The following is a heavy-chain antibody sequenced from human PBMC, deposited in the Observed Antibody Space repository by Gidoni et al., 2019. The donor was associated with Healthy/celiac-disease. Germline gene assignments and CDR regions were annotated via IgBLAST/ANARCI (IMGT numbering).Heavy chain of an antibody. V-gene: IGHV1-46*01. Sequence: QVQLVQSGAEVKKPGASVKVSCKASGYTFTSYYMHWVRQAPGQGLEWMGIINPSGGSTSYAQKFQGRVTMTRDTSTSTVYMELSSLRSEDTAVYYCARVPIYDSSGYTEGYYFDYWGQGTLVTVSS. CDR3: ARVPIYDSSGYTEGYYFDY. D-gene: IGHD3-22*01. CDR1: GYTFTSYY. J-gene: IGHJ4*02. CDR2: INPSGGST.